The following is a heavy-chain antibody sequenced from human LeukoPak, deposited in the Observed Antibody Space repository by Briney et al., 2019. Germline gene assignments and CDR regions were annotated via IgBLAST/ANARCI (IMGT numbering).Heavy chain of an antibody. V-gene: IGHV4-39*01. J-gene: IGHJ4*02. Sequence: SETLSLTCTVPGASIRNSTYYWGWIRQPPGKGLEWIGSLYYSGSTYYSPSLENRVTISLDTSKNQFSLKPSSVTAADTAVYFCARLRDDNGAWYYFDSWGQGTLVTVSS. D-gene: IGHD2-8*01. CDR3: ARLRDDNGAWYYFDS. CDR2: LYYSGST. CDR1: GASIRNSTYY.